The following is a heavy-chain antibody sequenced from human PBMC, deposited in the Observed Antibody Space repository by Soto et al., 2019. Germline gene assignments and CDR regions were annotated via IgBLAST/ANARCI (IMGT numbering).Heavy chain of an antibody. J-gene: IGHJ5*02. D-gene: IGHD6-19*01. Sequence: TLSLTCTFSGDSISSGAYYWIWVRQLPGKGLEWIGYMHSSGSSYYTPSLKIRLTISIDTSENQISRNLNSVTAADTAVYDCASCRKGGWTCNHWGQGTLVTVS. CDR3: ASCRKGGWTCNH. V-gene: IGHV4-31*03. CDR1: GDSISSGAYY. CDR2: MHSSGSS.